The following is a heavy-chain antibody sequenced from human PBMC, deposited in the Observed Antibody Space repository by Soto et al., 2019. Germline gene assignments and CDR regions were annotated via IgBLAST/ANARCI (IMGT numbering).Heavy chain of an antibody. Sequence: GGSLRLSCAASGFTLSGYAMDWVRQAPGKGLEYVSGISSNGVGTYYANSVQGRFTISRDNSKSILYLQMNSLRAEDTAVYYCAKEFRHDNWFFENWGQGTQVTVSS. CDR2: ISSNGVGT. CDR1: GFTLSGYA. V-gene: IGHV3-64*04. D-gene: IGHD3-22*01. CDR3: AKEFRHDNWFFEN. J-gene: IGHJ4*02.